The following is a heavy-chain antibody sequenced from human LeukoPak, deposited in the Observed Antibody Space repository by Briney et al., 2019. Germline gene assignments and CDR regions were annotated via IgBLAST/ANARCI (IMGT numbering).Heavy chain of an antibody. J-gene: IGHJ3*02. V-gene: IGHV3-33*01. CDR3: AFEIGRSQGAFDI. CDR2: IWNDGSDE. D-gene: IGHD1-26*01. CDR1: GFSFSKYA. Sequence: GGSLRLSCAASGFSFSKYAMHWVRQTPGKGLEWVAAIWNDGSDENYADSVKGRFTTSSDNSKNTLYLQMNSLRAEDSAVYYCAFEIGRSQGAFDIWGQGTMITVSS.